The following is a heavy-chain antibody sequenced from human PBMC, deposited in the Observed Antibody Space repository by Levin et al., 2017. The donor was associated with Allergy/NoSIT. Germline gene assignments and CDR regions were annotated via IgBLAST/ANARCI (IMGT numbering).Heavy chain of an antibody. V-gene: IGHV4-59*01. CDR1: GASISGYY. D-gene: IGHD1-26*01. CDR2: MYYNGST. Sequence: PSETLSLTCTVSGASISGYYWTWVRQPPGKGLEWIGYMYYNGSTNYNPSLKSRVTMSVDSSKNQFSLKVNSLTAADTAVYYCARVGGRSFLYSYYYGMDVWGQGTTVTVSS. CDR3: ARVGGRSFLYSYYYGMDV. J-gene: IGHJ6*02.